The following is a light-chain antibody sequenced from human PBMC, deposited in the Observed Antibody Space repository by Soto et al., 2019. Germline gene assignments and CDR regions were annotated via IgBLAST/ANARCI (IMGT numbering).Light chain of an antibody. CDR1: SGDVGAYNY. Sequence: QSVLTQPRSVSGSPGQSVTISCTGTSGDVGAYNYVSWYQQFPGKAPKLMIYDVNKRPSGVPDRFSGSKSGNTASLTISGLQADDETDYYCCSYAGSYTWVFGGGTQLTVL. CDR3: CSYAGSYTWV. V-gene: IGLV2-11*01. CDR2: DVN. J-gene: IGLJ2*01.